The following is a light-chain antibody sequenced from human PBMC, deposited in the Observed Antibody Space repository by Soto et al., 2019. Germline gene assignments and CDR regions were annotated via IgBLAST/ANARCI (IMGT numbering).Light chain of an antibody. CDR3: QKYNSAPLT. Sequence: DIQMTQSPSSLSASVGDRATITCLASQGISTYLAWYQQKPGKVPKLLIYAASTLQSGVPSRFSGSGSGTDFTLTNSSLQPEDIATYYCQKYNSAPLTFGGGTKVEIK. CDR1: QGISTY. CDR2: AAS. J-gene: IGKJ4*01. V-gene: IGKV1-27*01.